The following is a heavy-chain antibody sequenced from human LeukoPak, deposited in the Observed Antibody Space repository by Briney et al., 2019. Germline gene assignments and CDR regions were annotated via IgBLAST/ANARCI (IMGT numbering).Heavy chain of an antibody. CDR3: ARDQSIAVAGLGWFDP. Sequence: ASVNVSCKASGYTFTSYGISWVRQAPGQGLEWMGWINAYNGNTNYAQKLQGRVTMTTDTSTSTAYMELRSLRSDDTAVYYCARDQSIAVAGLGWFDPWGQGTLVTVSS. V-gene: IGHV1-18*04. CDR1: GYTFTSYG. D-gene: IGHD6-19*01. J-gene: IGHJ5*02. CDR2: INAYNGNT.